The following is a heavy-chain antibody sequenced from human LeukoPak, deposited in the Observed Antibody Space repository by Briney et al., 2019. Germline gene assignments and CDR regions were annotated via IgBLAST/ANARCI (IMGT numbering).Heavy chain of an antibody. Sequence: PSETLSLTCTVSGDSISTSNSYWGWIRQPPGKGLEWIGSIYYSGNTNYNPSLKSRVTISVDTSKNQFSLKLSSVTAADTAVYYCAGSDYYYYYMDVWGKGTTVTISS. V-gene: IGHV4-39*07. D-gene: IGHD2-2*03. CDR1: GDSISTSNSY. CDR3: AGSDYYYYYMDV. J-gene: IGHJ6*03. CDR2: IYYSGNT.